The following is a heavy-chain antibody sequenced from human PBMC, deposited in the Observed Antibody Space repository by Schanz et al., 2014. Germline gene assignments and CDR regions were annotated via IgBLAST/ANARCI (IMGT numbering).Heavy chain of an antibody. CDR2: ISRDGTTS. Sequence: PGGSLRLSCAASGFIFNDYYMNWIRQAPGKGLEWLSYISRDGTTSYYADSVKGRFTISRDNGKKSLYLQMNSLRAEDTAVYYCASDYNYFETEAPWGQGTLVTVSS. V-gene: IGHV3-11*04. D-gene: IGHD3-16*01. CDR3: ASDYNYFETEAP. CDR1: GFIFNDYY. J-gene: IGHJ5*02.